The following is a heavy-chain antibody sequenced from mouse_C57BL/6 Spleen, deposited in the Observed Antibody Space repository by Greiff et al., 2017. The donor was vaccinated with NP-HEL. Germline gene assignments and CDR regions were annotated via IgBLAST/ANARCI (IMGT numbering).Heavy chain of an antibody. CDR2: IYPGDGDT. Sequence: VQLQQSGPELVKPGASVKISCKASGYAFSSSWMNWVKQRPGKGLEWIGRIYPGDGDTNYNGKFKGKATLTADKSSSTAYMQLSSLTSEDSAVYFCARGDLLKGFAYWGQGTLVTVSA. V-gene: IGHV1-82*01. J-gene: IGHJ3*01. CDR3: ARGDLLKGFAY. CDR1: GYAFSSSW.